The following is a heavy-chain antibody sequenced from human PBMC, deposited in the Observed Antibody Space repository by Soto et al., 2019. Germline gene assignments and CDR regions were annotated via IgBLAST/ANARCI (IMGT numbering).Heavy chain of an antibody. CDR1: GFTFSSFG. CDR2: ISDSGGTT. CDR3: AKAARTTTLYNFDF. J-gene: IGHJ4*02. V-gene: IGHV3-23*01. Sequence: PGGSLRLSGAASGFTFSSFGMNWVRQARGKGLEWVAVISDSGGTTYHADSVKGRFTISRDNSKSTLFLQMNSLRAEDAAVYYCAKAARTTTLYNFDFWGQGTLVTVSS. D-gene: IGHD1-1*01.